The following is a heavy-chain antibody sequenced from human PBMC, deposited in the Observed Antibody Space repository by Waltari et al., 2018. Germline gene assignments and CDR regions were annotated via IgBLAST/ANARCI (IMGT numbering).Heavy chain of an antibody. J-gene: IGHJ4*02. V-gene: IGHV1-69*10. Sequence: QVQLVQSGAEVKKPGSSVTVSCKASAGTFSSYAISWVRQAPGQGLEWKGGVIPMLGRANCAQNFPGGGSITAEKATSTAYMELSSLRSEDTAVYYCACALGGVIGNLDYWGQGTLVTVSS. CDR3: ACALGGVIGNLDY. D-gene: IGHD3-16*02. CDR1: AGTFSSYA. CDR2: VIPMLGRA.